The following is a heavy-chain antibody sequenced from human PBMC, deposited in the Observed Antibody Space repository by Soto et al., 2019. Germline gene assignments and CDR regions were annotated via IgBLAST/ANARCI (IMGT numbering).Heavy chain of an antibody. V-gene: IGHV3-30-3*01. J-gene: IGHJ4*02. D-gene: IGHD5-18*01. Sequence: QVQLVESGGGVVQPGRSLRLSCAASGFTFSSYAMHWVRQAPGKGLEWVAVISYDGINKYYADSVKGRFTISRDNSKNALYLQMNSLRAEDTAVYYCAEGIHSDYWGQGTLVTVSS. CDR1: GFTFSSYA. CDR3: AEGIHSDY. CDR2: ISYDGINK.